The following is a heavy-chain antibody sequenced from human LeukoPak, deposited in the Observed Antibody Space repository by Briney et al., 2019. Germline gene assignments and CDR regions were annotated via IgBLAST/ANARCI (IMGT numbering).Heavy chain of an antibody. Sequence: GGSLRLACAAPGFTVSSNYTSWVRQAPGKGLEWVPVIYSGGSTYYADSVKGRFTISRDNSKNTLYLQMNSLRAEDTAVYYCARDNYDILTGHYYGMDVWGQGTTVTVSS. CDR2: IYSGGST. V-gene: IGHV3-66*01. J-gene: IGHJ6*02. CDR1: GFTVSSNY. D-gene: IGHD3-9*01. CDR3: ARDNYDILTGHYYGMDV.